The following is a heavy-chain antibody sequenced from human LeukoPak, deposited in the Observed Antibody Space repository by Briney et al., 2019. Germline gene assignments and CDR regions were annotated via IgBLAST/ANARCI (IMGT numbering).Heavy chain of an antibody. Sequence: GGSLRLSCAASGFTVSSNYMSWVRQAPGKGLEWVSYSSSSSSTIYYADSVKGRFTISKDNPKKSLYLQMRSLRAEDTAVYYCARGPAVADYYQHYYMDVWGKGTTVTVSS. CDR1: GFTVSSNY. CDR3: ARGPAVADYYQHYYMDV. CDR2: SSSSSSTI. J-gene: IGHJ6*03. V-gene: IGHV3-48*01. D-gene: IGHD6-19*01.